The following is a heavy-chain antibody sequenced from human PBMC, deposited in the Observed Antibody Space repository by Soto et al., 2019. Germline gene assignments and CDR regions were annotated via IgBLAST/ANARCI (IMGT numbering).Heavy chain of an antibody. V-gene: IGHV3-30-3*01. CDR1: GFTFSSYA. CDR3: ARVKYGSGSYRFDY. Sequence: PGGSLRLSCAASGFTFSSYAMHWVRQAPGKGLEWVAVISYDGSNKYYADSVKGRFTISRDNSKNTLYLQMNSLRAEDTAVYYCARVKYGSGSYRFDYCGQGTLVTGSS. CDR2: ISYDGSNK. D-gene: IGHD3-10*01. J-gene: IGHJ4*02.